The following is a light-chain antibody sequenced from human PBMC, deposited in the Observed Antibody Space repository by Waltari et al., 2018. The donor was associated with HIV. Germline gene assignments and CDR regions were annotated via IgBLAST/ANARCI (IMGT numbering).Light chain of an antibody. J-gene: IGLJ3*02. Sequence: QTVVTQEPSFSVSPGGTVTLTCGLSSGSVSASYCPSWYQQTPGQAPRNLIYSTNPRSSGVPDRFSGSILGNKAALTITGAQADDESVYYCSLYMGGGIWVFGGGTKLTVL. CDR1: SGSVSASYC. V-gene: IGLV8-61*01. CDR3: SLYMGGGIWV. CDR2: STN.